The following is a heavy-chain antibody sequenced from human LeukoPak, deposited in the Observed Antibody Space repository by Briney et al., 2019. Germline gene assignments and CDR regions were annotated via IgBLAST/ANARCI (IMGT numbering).Heavy chain of an antibody. V-gene: IGHV3-74*03. D-gene: IGHD2-2*01. CDR1: GFTFSNYW. CDR3: AREIVVVPAALDY. CDR2: INRDGSTT. J-gene: IGHJ4*02. Sequence: PGGSLRLSRAASGFTFSNYWVHWVRQAPGKGLVWVSRINRDGSTTKHADSVRGRFTVSRDNAKNTLYLQMNSLRAEDTAVYYCAREIVVVPAALDYWGQGTLVTVSS.